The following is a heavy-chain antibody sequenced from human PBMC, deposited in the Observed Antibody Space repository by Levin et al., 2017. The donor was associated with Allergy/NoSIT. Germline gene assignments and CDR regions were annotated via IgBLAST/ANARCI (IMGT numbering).Heavy chain of an antibody. Sequence: GESLKISCAASGFTFSSYGMHWVRQAPGKGLEWVAVIWYDGSNKYYADSVKGRFTISRDNSKNTLYLQMNSLRAEDTAVYYCARDRDGGNEEYLQYWGQGTLVTVSS. V-gene: IGHV3-33*01. CDR3: ARDRDGGNEEYLQY. CDR2: IWYDGSNK. CDR1: GFTFSSYG. D-gene: IGHD4-23*01. J-gene: IGHJ1*01.